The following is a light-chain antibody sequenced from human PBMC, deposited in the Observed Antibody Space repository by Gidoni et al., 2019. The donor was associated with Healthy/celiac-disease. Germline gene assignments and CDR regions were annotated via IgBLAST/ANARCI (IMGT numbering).Light chain of an antibody. Sequence: SYVLTQPPSVSVPPGQTARITCGGHNIGSKSVHWYQQKTGQAPVLVVYDDSDRPSGIPERFSGANSGSTATLTISRVEAGDEADYYCQVWDSSSDLVFGGGTKLTVL. J-gene: IGLJ2*01. CDR1: NIGSKS. V-gene: IGLV3-21*02. CDR2: DDS. CDR3: QVWDSSSDLV.